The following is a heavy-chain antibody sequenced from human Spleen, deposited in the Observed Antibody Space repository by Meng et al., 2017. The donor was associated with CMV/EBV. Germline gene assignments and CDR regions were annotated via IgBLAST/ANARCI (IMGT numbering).Heavy chain of an antibody. Sequence: SETLSLTCTVSAGSISSYYWSWIRQPPGKGLEWIGYIYYSGSTYYNPSLKSRVTISGDTSKNQFSLQLSSVTAADTAVYYCARMGNYYDSSGYYWDWFDPWGQGTLVTVSS. D-gene: IGHD3-22*01. V-gene: IGHV4-59*01. CDR1: AGSISSYY. CDR3: ARMGNYYDSSGYYWDWFDP. CDR2: IYYSGST. J-gene: IGHJ5*02.